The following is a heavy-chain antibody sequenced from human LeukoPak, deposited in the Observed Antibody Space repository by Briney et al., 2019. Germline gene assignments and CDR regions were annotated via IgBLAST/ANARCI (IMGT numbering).Heavy chain of an antibody. V-gene: IGHV4-61*01. J-gene: IGHJ5*02. CDR2: IYYSGST. D-gene: IGHD3-10*01. CDR3: ARVHITMVRGVSGWFDP. Sequence: PSETLSLTCTVSGGSVSSNIYYWSWIRQPPGKGLEWIGYIYYSGSTNYNPSLKSRVTISVDTSKNQFSLKLTSVTAADTAVYYCARVHITMVRGVSGWFDPWGQGTLVTVSS. CDR1: GGSVSSNIYY.